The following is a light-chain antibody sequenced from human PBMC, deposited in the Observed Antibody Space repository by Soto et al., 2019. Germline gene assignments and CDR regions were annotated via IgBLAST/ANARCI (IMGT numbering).Light chain of an antibody. J-gene: IGKJ1*01. CDR2: AAS. V-gene: IGKV3D-15*01. Sequence: EILMTQSPATLSVTTGERATLSCRASQSVSSNLSCYQQKPGQAPRLLIYAASARATGIPARFSGSGSGTEFTLTISSLQSEDFAVYYCQQYNNWPRTFGQGTKVDI. CDR1: QSVSSN. CDR3: QQYNNWPRT.